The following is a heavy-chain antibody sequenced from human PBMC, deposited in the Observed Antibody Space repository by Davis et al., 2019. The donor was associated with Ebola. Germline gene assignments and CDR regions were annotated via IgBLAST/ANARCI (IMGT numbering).Heavy chain of an antibody. D-gene: IGHD3-10*01. Sequence: PGGSLRLSCAASGLTFSSYSMNWVRQAPGKGLEWVSSISSSSSYIYYADSVKGRFTISRDNAKNSLYPQMNSLRAEDTAVYYCARDRGPEVGMDVWGQGTTVTVSS. J-gene: IGHJ6*02. CDR1: GLTFSSYS. CDR2: ISSSSSYI. CDR3: ARDRGPEVGMDV. V-gene: IGHV3-21*01.